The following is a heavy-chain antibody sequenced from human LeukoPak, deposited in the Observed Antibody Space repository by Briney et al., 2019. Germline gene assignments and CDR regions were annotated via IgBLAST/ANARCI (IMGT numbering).Heavy chain of an antibody. Sequence: GGSLRLSCAASGLTFSSYSMNWVRQAPGKGLERVSAISGSGGSTYYADSVKGRFTISRDNSKNTLYLHMNSLRAEDTAVYYCANSPDGAFDYWGQGTLVTVSS. V-gene: IGHV3-23*01. CDR1: GLTFSSYS. CDR3: ANSPDGAFDY. J-gene: IGHJ4*02. CDR2: ISGSGGST.